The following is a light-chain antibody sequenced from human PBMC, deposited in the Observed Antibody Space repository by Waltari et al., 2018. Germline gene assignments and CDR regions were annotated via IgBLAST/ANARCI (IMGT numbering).Light chain of an antibody. Sequence: IQLTQSPSFLSASVGDRVTITCRASQTISIYLAWYQQKPGKAPKLLIYAASTLQRGVPSRFSGSASGTEFSLTISSLQSEDSATYYCQQLNSYRYTFGQGTKLEIK. CDR3: QQLNSYRYT. J-gene: IGKJ2*01. V-gene: IGKV1-9*01. CDR2: AAS. CDR1: QTISIY.